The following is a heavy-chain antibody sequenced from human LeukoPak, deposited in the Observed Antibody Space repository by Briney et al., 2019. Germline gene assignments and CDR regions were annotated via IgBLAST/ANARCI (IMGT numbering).Heavy chain of an antibody. CDR1: GYSISSGYY. J-gene: IGHJ4*02. D-gene: IGHD6-13*01. CDR3: ARRGSSSWLFDY. Sequence: PSETLSRTCAVSGYSISSGYYWGWIRQPPGKGLEWIGNIYHSGSTYYNPSLKSRVTISVDTSKNQFSLKLSSVTAADTAVYYCARRGSSSWLFDYWGQGTLVTVSS. CDR2: IYHSGST. V-gene: IGHV4-38-2*01.